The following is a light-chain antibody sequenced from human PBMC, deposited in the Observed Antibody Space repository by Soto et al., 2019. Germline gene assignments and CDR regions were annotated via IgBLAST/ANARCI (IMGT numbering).Light chain of an antibody. CDR2: DAS. V-gene: IGKV1-5*01. CDR3: QQYNSYSWT. CDR1: QSIDTW. Sequence: DIQMTQSPSTLSASVGDRVTITCRASQSIDTWLAWYQQKPGKAPKLLIYDASSLESGVPSRFSGSVSGTEFTLTISSLQPDDFATYYCQQYNSYSWTFGQGTKVDIK. J-gene: IGKJ1*01.